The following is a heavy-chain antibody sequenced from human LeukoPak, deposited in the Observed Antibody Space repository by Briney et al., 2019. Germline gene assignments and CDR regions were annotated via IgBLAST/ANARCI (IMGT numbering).Heavy chain of an antibody. D-gene: IGHD3-22*01. CDR1: GFSFSTYT. CDR2: ISPGSTYT. V-gene: IGHV3-21*01. J-gene: IGHJ4*02. CDR3: ARAYDITSSFDY. Sequence: GGSLRLSCAASGFSFSTYTMNWVRQAPGKGLEWVSSISPGSTYTHYTDSVKGRFTISRDNARNSLFLQMNSLRAEDTAIYYCARAYDITSSFDYWGQGILVTVSS.